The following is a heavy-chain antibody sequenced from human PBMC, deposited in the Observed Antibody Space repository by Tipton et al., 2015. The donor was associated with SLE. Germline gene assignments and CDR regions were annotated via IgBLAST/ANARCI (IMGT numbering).Heavy chain of an antibody. D-gene: IGHD2-21*01. Sequence: LRLSCTASGGSISSSSYYWGWIRQPPGKGLEWIGSIYYSGSTYYNPSLKSRVTISVDTSKNQFSLKLSSVTAADTAVYYCARDNCGGDCYRYFQHWGQGTLVTVSS. CDR3: ARDNCGGDCYRYFQH. J-gene: IGHJ1*01. CDR2: IYYSGST. CDR1: GGSISSSSYY. V-gene: IGHV4-39*07.